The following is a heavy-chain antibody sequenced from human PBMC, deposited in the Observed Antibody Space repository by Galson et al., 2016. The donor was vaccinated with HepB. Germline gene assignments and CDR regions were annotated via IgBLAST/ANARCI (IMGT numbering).Heavy chain of an antibody. CDR1: GFIFRSNG. CDR2: INDNGANT. J-gene: IGHJ4*02. V-gene: IGHV3-23*01. CDR3: AGDAGGEAFFAY. Sequence: SLRLSCAASGFIFRSNGMSWVRQAPGKGLEWISTINDNGANTHSADSVKGRFTIYRDNSKNTLYLQMDRLRAEDTATYHCAGDAGGEAFFAYWGQGTLVTVSS. D-gene: IGHD3-10*01.